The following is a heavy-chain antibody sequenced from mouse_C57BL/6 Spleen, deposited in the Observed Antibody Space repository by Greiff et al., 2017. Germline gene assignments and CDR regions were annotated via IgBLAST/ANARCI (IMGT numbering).Heavy chain of an antibody. J-gene: IGHJ2*01. Sequence: VQRVESGPGLVQPSQSLSITCTVSGFSLTSYGVHWVRQSPGKGLEWLGVIWRGGSTDYNAAFMSRLSITKDNSKSQVFFKMNSLQADDTAIYYCAKNYYGSSYYFDYWGQGTTLTVSS. CDR1: GFSLTSYG. D-gene: IGHD1-1*01. V-gene: IGHV2-5*01. CDR2: IWRGGST. CDR3: AKNYYGSSYYFDY.